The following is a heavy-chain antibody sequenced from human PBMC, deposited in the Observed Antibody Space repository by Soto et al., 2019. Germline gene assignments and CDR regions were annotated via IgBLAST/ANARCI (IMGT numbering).Heavy chain of an antibody. Sequence: PVGFLRFSCAASGFTFSSYAMSWVRQAPGKGLEWVSAISGSGGSTYYAYSVKGRFTISRDKSKNTLYLQMNSLRAEDTAVYYCAKEQPGSGDGPFDSWGQGNLVTVSS. V-gene: IGHV3-23*01. J-gene: IGHJ4*02. CDR3: AKEQPGSGDGPFDS. CDR2: ISGSGGST. CDR1: GFTFSSYA. D-gene: IGHD6-19*01.